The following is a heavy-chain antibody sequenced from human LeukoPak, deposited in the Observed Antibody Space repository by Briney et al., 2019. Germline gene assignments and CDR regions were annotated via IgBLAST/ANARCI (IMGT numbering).Heavy chain of an antibody. J-gene: IGHJ4*02. Sequence: PSETLSLTCTVSGGSISSYYWSWIRQPPGKGLEWIGYISYSGSTSYNPSLKSRVTISVDTSKNQFSLKLSSVTAADTAVYYCARDSIAGYSLSWWGQGTLVTVSS. D-gene: IGHD3-9*01. CDR2: ISYSGST. CDR1: GGSISSYY. CDR3: ARDSIAGYSLSW. V-gene: IGHV4-59*01.